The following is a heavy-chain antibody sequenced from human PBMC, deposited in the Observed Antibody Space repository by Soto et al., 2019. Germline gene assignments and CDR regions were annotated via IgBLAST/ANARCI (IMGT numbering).Heavy chain of an antibody. CDR2: IYHSGST. V-gene: IGHV4-4*02. Sequence: PSETLSLTCAVSGGSISSSNWWSWVRQPPGKGLEWIGEIYHSGSTNYNPSLKSRVTISVDKSKNQFSLKLSSVTAADTAVYYCARWIGWSYYYYGMDVWGQGTTVTVSS. D-gene: IGHD3-10*01. J-gene: IGHJ6*02. CDR1: GGSISSSNW. CDR3: ARWIGWSYYYYGMDV.